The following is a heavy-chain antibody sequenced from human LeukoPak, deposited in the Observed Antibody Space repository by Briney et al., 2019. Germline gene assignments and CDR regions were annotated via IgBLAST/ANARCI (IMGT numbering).Heavy chain of an antibody. CDR1: GYTFTSYD. J-gene: IGHJ6*03. Sequence: ASVKVSCKASGYTFTSYDINWVRQATGQGREWMGWMNPNSGNTGYAQKFQGRVTMTRNTSISTAYMELSSLRSEDTAVYYCARVRSSSWYYYYYYMDVWGKGTTVTVSS. CDR2: MNPNSGNT. V-gene: IGHV1-8*01. D-gene: IGHD6-13*01. CDR3: ARVRSSSWYYYYYYMDV.